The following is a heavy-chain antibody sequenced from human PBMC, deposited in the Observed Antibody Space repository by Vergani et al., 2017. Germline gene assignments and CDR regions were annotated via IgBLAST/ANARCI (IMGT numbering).Heavy chain of an antibody. CDR3: AKDPPLRAFDI. CDR2: IQYDESNR. J-gene: IGHJ3*02. V-gene: IGHV3-30*02. CDR1: GFTFSNYG. Sequence: VQLLESGGGVVQPGGSLRLSCAASGFTFSNYGIHWVRQAPGKGLEWVAFIQYDESNRYYADSVKGRFTISRDNSKNTLYLQMNSLRAEDTAVYYCAKDPPLRAFDIWGQGTMVTVSS.